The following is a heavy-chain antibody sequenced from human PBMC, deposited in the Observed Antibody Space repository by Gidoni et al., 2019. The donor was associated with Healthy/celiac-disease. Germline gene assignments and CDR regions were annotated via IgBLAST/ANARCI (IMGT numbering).Heavy chain of an antibody. CDR3: ARGRDFWGEYDYMDV. CDR1: GGSISSSNW. Sequence: SGGSISSSNWWSWVRQPPGKGLEWVGEIYHSGSTNYNPSLKSRVTITVDKSKNQFSLKLSSVTAADPAVYYCARGRDFWGEYDYMDVWGKGTTVTVSS. J-gene: IGHJ6*03. CDR2: IYHSGST. V-gene: IGHV4-4*02. D-gene: IGHD3-3*01.